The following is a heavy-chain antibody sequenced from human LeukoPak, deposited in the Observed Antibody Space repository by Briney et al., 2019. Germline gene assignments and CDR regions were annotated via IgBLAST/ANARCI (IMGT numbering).Heavy chain of an antibody. Sequence: GASVKVSCKASGYTFTGYYMHWVRQAPGQGLEWMGWINPNSGGTNYAQKFQGRVTMTRDTSISTAYMELSRLRSDDTAVYYCARDRRAYCGGDCYPGDYCGAGTLVTVSS. D-gene: IGHD2-21*02. CDR1: GYTFTGYY. CDR3: ARDRRAYCGGDCYPGDY. V-gene: IGHV1-2*02. CDR2: INPNSGGT. J-gene: IGHJ4*02.